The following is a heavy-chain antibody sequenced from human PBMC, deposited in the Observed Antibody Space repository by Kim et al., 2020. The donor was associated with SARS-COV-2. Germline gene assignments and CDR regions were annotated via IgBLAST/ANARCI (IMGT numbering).Heavy chain of an antibody. J-gene: IGHJ4*02. CDR3: ARDGDTAMVPYYLDY. CDR1: GGTFSSYA. CDR2: IIPIFGTA. V-gene: IGHV1-69*06. Sequence: SVKVSCKASGGTFSSYAISWVRQAPGQGLEWMGGIIPIFGTANYAQKFQGRVTITADKSTSTAYMELSSLRSEDTAVYYCARDGDTAMVPYYLDYWGQGTLVTVSS. D-gene: IGHD5-18*01.